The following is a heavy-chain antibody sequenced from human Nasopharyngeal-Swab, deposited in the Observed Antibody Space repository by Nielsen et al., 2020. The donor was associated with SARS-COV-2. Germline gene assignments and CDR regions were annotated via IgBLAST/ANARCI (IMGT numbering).Heavy chain of an antibody. J-gene: IGHJ5*02. D-gene: IGHD3-10*01. Sequence: ASVKVSCKVSGYTLTELSMHWVRQAPGKGLEWMGGFDPEDGETIYAQKFQGRVTMTEDTSTDTACMELSSLRSEDTAVYYCARVPTAVDGSGSYYRFWFDPWGQGTLVTVSS. CDR3: ARVPTAVDGSGSYYRFWFDP. CDR2: FDPEDGET. CDR1: GYTLTELS. V-gene: IGHV1-24*01.